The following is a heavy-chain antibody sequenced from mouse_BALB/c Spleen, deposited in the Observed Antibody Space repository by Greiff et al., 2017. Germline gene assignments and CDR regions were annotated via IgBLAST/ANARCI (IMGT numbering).Heavy chain of an antibody. J-gene: IGHJ4*01. D-gene: IGHD3-2*02. CDR3: ARGGWPMDY. V-gene: IGHV2-9*02. CDR1: GFSLTSYG. CDR2: IWAGGST. Sequence: QVQLKESGPGLVAPSQPLSITCTVSGFSLTSYGVHWVRQPPGKGLEWLGVIWAGGSTNYNSALMSRLSISKDNSKSQVFLKMNSLQTNDTAMYYCARGGWPMDYWGQGTSVTVSS.